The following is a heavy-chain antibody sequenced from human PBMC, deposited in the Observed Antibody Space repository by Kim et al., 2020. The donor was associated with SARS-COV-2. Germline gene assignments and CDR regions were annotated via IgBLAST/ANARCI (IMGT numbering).Heavy chain of an antibody. CDR2: IKSKTDGGTT. J-gene: IGHJ6*02. CDR3: TTVREYCSSTSCYPSRKWYYYGMDV. Sequence: GGSLRLSCAASGFTFSNAWMSWVRQAPGKGLEWVGRIKSKTDGGTTDYAAPVKGRFTISRDDSKNTLYLQMNSLKTEDTAVYYCTTVREYCSSTSCYPSRKWYYYGMDVWGQGTTVTVSS. CDR1: GFTFSNAW. D-gene: IGHD2-2*01. V-gene: IGHV3-15*01.